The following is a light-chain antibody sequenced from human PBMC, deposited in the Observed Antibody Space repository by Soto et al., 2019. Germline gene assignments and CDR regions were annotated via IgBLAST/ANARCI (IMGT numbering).Light chain of an antibody. CDR1: SSEVVGYNL. J-gene: IGLJ1*01. Sequence: QSVLTQPASVSGSPGQSITISCTGTSSEVVGYNLVSWYQQYPDKAPKLMIFDVNTRPSGVSNRFSGSKSGNTASLTISGLQAEDEADYYCSSYKSSSTLPYVFGTGTKLTVL. CDR2: DVN. CDR3: SSYKSSSTLPYV. V-gene: IGLV2-14*01.